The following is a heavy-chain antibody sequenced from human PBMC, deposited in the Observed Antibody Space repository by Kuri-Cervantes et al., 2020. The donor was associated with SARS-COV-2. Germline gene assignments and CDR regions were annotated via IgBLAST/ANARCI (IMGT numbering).Heavy chain of an antibody. CDR1: GGSISSYY. V-gene: IGHV4-38-2*02. Sequence: SETLSLTCTVSGGSISSYYWSWIRQPPGKGLEWIGSIYHSGSTYYNPSLKSRVTISVDTSKNQFSLKLSSVTAADTAVYYCARVMKDYDFWSGYSEYQNWFDPWGQGTLVTVSS. CDR2: IYHSGST. CDR3: ARVMKDYDFWSGYSEYQNWFDP. J-gene: IGHJ5*02. D-gene: IGHD3-3*01.